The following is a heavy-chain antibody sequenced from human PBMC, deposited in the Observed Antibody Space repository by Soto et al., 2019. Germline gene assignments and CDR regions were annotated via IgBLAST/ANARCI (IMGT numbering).Heavy chain of an antibody. Sequence: PSETLSLTCTVSGGSISSGDYYWSWIRQPPGKGLEWIGYIYYSGSTYYNPSLKSRVTISVDTSKNQFSLKLSSVTAADTAVYYCARETPPGSVDGYTTDWGQGTLVTVSS. CDR1: GGSISSGDYY. CDR3: ARETPPGSVDGYTTD. J-gene: IGHJ4*02. V-gene: IGHV4-30-4*01. D-gene: IGHD1-1*01. CDR2: IYYSGST.